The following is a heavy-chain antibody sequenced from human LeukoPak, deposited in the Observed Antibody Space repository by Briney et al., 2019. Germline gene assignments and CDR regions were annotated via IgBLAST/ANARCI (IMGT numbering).Heavy chain of an antibody. CDR3: ATRSPAVTTGALDI. J-gene: IGHJ3*02. CDR1: GLTFSSYE. Sequence: GGSLRLSCGGSGLTFSSYEMNWVRKAPGKGLEWVSFISSSGGTVYYADSVKGRFTISRDNAKNSLYLQMTSLRAEDTAVYYCATRSPAVTTGALDIWGQGTMVTVSS. CDR2: ISSSGGTV. V-gene: IGHV3-48*03. D-gene: IGHD4-17*01.